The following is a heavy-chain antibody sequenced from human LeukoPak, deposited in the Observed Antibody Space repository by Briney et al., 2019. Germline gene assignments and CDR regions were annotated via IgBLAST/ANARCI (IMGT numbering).Heavy chain of an antibody. J-gene: IGHJ4*02. CDR3: ANSDDYGSGNYYNPPFDY. V-gene: IGHV3-7*01. CDR2: IKQDGSEK. Sequence: PGGSLRLSCAASGFTFSSYWMSWVRQAPGKGLEWVANIKQDGSEKYYVDSVKGRFTISRDNAKNSLYLQMNSLRLDDTALYYCANSDDYGSGNYYNPPFDYWGQGILVTVSS. CDR1: GFTFSSYW. D-gene: IGHD3-10*01.